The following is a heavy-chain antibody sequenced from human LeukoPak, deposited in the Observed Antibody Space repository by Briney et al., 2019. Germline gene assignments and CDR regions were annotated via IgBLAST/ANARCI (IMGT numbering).Heavy chain of an antibody. CDR3: AIHDL. CDR1: GGSIISSGYY. Sequence: PSETLSLTCIVSGGSIISSGYYWGGIRQPPGKGLEWIGSLYYSGYIYYNPSLKSRVAISVDKSKNQFSLRLNSVTAADMAVYYSAIHDLWGQRTLVTVAS. J-gene: IGHJ4*02. CDR2: LYYSGYI. V-gene: IGHV4-39*01.